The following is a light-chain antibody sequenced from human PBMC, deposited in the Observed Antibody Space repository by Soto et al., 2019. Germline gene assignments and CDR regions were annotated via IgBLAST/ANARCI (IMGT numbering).Light chain of an antibody. CDR2: GAS. CDR1: QSVSSN. Sequence: EIVMTQSPATLSVSPGERATLSCRASQSVSSNLAWYQQKPGQAPRLLIYGASTRATGIPARFSGSGSGTEFPLTISSLQSEEVAVYYCQQYNDWPPWTFGQGTTVEIK. CDR3: QQYNDWPPWT. J-gene: IGKJ1*01. V-gene: IGKV3-15*01.